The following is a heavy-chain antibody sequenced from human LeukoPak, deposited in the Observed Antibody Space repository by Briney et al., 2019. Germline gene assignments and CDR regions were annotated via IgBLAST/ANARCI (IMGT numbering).Heavy chain of an antibody. D-gene: IGHD5-18*01. J-gene: IGHJ4*02. CDR3: EGDTAMATPNY. CDR1: GFTFSDYY. V-gene: IGHV3-11*06. Sequence: GGSLRLSCAVSGFTFSDYYMTWVRQAPGKGLEWLSYISGNSGDINYLDSVRGRFTISRDNAKNSLYLQMNSLRAEDTAVYYCEGDTAMATPNYWGQGTLVTVSS. CDR2: ISGNSGDI.